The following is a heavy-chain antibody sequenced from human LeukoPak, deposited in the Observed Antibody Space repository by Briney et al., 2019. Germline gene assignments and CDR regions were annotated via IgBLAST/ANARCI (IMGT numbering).Heavy chain of an antibody. CDR1: GFNFGNYA. CDR3: VKDPRDTYGTNWFVS. J-gene: IGHJ5*01. D-gene: IGHD2-21*01. V-gene: IGHV3-23*01. CDR2: ISGTGGAT. Sequence: GGSLRLSCVASGFNFGNYAMSWVRQAPGKGLQWVPQISGTGGATWYAGFARDRFTISRDNSKKTLYLQMSGLRVEDTAMYYCVKDPRDTYGTNWFVSWGQGTLLIVSS.